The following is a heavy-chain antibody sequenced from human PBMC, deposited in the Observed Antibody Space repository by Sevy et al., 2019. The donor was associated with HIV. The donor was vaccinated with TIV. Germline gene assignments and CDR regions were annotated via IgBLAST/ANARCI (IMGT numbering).Heavy chain of an antibody. J-gene: IGHJ4*02. V-gene: IGHV3-11*06. CDR2: ISNRSTYT. D-gene: IGHD6-19*01. CDR1: GFTFSDYY. CDR3: ARVRYTSGVEYFDY. Sequence: GESLKISCAASGFTFSDYYMSWIRQAPGKGLEWISYISNRSTYTNYADSMKGRFTISRDNAKNSLYLQMNTLRAEDTAVYYCARVRYTSGVEYFDYWGQGTLVTVSS.